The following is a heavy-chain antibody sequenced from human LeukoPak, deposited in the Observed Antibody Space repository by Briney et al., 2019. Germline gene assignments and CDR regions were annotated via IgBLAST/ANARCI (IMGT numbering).Heavy chain of an antibody. D-gene: IGHD6-19*01. CDR2: ISGDGGST. CDR3: ARESESSGWYDY. Sequence: GGSLRLSCAAPGFMFHDYAIHWVRQAPGKGLEWVSLISGDGGSTFHADSVKGRFTISRDNSKNSLYLQMNSLRSDDTALYYCARESESSGWYDYWGQGTLVTVSS. CDR1: GFMFHDYA. V-gene: IGHV3-43*02. J-gene: IGHJ4*02.